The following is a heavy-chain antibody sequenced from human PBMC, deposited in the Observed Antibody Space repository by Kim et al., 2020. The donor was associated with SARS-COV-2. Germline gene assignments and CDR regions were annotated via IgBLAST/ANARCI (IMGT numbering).Heavy chain of an antibody. V-gene: IGHV3-23*01. CDR3: AKSRNFAATQYFDS. J-gene: IGHJ4*02. CDR2: IRGSGVNI. Sequence: GGSMRLSCLGSGFTFSSFAMSWVRQAPGKGLEWVSAIRGSGVNIFYEDSVEGRFTISTDHSKNTLYLQMNSLGAEDTDIYYCAKSRNFAATQYFDSWGQGTQVSVSP. D-gene: IGHD1-7*01. CDR1: GFTFSSFA.